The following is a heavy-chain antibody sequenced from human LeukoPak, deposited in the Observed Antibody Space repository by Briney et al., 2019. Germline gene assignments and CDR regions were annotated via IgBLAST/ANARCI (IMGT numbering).Heavy chain of an antibody. CDR2: INHSGST. J-gene: IGHJ4*02. CDR3: ARAGYSYGPAGAFDY. V-gene: IGHV4-34*01. Sequence: SETLSLTCAVSGGSFSGYYWSWIRQPPGKGLESIGEINHSGSTNYNPSLKSRVTISVDTSKNQFSLKLSSVTAAGTAVYYCARAGYSYGPAGAFDYWGQGTLVTVSS. CDR1: GGSFSGYY. D-gene: IGHD5-18*01.